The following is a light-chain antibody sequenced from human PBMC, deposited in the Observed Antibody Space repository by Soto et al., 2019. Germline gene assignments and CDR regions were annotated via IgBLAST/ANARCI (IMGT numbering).Light chain of an antibody. CDR3: QQSKSDSLT. CDR1: QSISSW. J-gene: IGKJ4*01. Sequence: DIQMTQSPSSLSASVGDRVTITCRASQSISSWLAWYQQKPGKAPKLLIYKASSLQSGVPSRFSGSGSGTEFTLTISSLQPEDYETYYCQQSKSDSLTLGGGNKVDIK. CDR2: KAS. V-gene: IGKV1-5*03.